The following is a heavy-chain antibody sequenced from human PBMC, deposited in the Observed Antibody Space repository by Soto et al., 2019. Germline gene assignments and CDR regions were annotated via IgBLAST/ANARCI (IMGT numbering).Heavy chain of an antibody. Sequence: SSETLSLTCTVSGGSITSSNYHWGWSRQPPGKGLEWIGTIYYSGNTYYNPPLKSRVTMSMDASKNQFSLTLSSVAVADTAVYYCSRLTNARPGDDWGQGTLVTVSS. CDR2: IYYSGNT. D-gene: IGHD2-2*01. V-gene: IGHV4-39*01. J-gene: IGHJ4*02. CDR1: GGSITSSNYH. CDR3: SRLTNARPGDD.